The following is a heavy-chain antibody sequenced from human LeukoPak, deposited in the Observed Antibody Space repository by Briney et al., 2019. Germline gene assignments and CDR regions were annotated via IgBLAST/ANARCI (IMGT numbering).Heavy chain of an antibody. D-gene: IGHD3-10*01. J-gene: IGHJ4*02. CDR1: GGSFSGYY. CDR2: IYYSGST. CDR3: ARAPLTAVRDYYFDY. Sequence: SETLSLTCAVYGGSFSGYYWGWIRQPPGKGLEWIGSIYYSGSTYYNPSLKSRVTISVDTSKNQFSLEPSSVTAADTAVYYCARAPLTAVRDYYFDYWGQGTLVTVSS. V-gene: IGHV4-34*01.